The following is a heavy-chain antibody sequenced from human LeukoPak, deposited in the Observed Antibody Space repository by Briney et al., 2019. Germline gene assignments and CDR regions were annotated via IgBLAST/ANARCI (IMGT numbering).Heavy chain of an antibody. V-gene: IGHV3-64*01. Sequence: PGGSLRLSCAASGFTFSSYAMHWVRQAPGKGLEYVSAISSNGGSTYYANSVKGRFTISRDNSKNTLYLQMGSLRAEDMAVYYCARSASRGGLYDYWGQGTLVTVSS. J-gene: IGHJ4*02. D-gene: IGHD3-10*01. CDR2: ISSNGGST. CDR1: GFTFSSYA. CDR3: ARSASRGGLYDY.